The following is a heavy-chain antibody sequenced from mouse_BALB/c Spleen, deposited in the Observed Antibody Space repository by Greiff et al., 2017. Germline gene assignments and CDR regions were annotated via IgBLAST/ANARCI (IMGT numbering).Heavy chain of an antibody. CDR2: IDPANGNT. CDR3: ASSGPLYAMDY. D-gene: IGHD3-1*01. Sequence: EVQLQQSGAELVKPGASVKLSCTASGFNIKDTYMHWVKQRPEQGLEWIGRIDPANGNTKYDPKFQGKATITADTSSNTAYLQLSSLTSEDTAVYYCASSGPLYAMDYWGQGTSVTVSS. J-gene: IGHJ4*01. CDR1: GFNIKDTY. V-gene: IGHV14-3*02.